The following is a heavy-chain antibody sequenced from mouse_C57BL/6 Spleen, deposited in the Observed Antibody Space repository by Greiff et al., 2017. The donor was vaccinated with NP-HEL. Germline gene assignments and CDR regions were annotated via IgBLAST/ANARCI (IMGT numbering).Heavy chain of an antibody. CDR1: GYTFTSYW. Sequence: QVQLQQPGAELVRPGSSVKLSCKASGYTFTSYWMHWVKQRPIQGLEWIGNIDPSDSETHYNQKFKDKATLTVDKSSSTAYMQLSSLTSEDSAVYYCARGGPYYGSSYGYFDVWGTGTTVTVSS. V-gene: IGHV1-52*01. D-gene: IGHD1-1*01. J-gene: IGHJ1*03. CDR3: ARGGPYYGSSYGYFDV. CDR2: IDPSDSET.